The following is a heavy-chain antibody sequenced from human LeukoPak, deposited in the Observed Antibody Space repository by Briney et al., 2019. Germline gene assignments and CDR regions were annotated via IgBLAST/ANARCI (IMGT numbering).Heavy chain of an antibody. Sequence: GGSLRLSCAASGFTFSSYSMNWVRQAPGKGLEWVSYISSSGSTIYYADSVKGRFTISRDNAKNSLYLQMNSLRAEDTAVYYRARGIQLWPYYFDYWGQGTLVTVSS. J-gene: IGHJ4*02. D-gene: IGHD5-18*01. CDR3: ARGIQLWPYYFDY. V-gene: IGHV3-48*04. CDR1: GFTFSSYS. CDR2: ISSSGSTI.